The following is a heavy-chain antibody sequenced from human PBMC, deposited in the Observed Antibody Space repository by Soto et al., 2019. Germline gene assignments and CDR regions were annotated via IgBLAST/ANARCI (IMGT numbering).Heavy chain of an antibody. D-gene: IGHD3-10*01. CDR1: GFTFRTYG. J-gene: IGHJ6*02. CDR2: ISYDGSNN. V-gene: IGHV3-30*18. Sequence: QVQLVESGGGVVQPGRSLRLSCAASGFTFRTYGMHWVRQAPGKGLEWVAVISYDGSNNYYADSVKGRFTISRDNSKNTLYLQMNSLRAEDTAVYYCAKDRLLWFGELSSPPTRTGYGMDVWGQGTTVTVSS. CDR3: AKDRLLWFGELSSPPTRTGYGMDV.